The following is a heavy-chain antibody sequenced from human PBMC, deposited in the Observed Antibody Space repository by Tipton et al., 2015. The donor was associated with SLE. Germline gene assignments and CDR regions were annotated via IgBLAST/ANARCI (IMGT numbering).Heavy chain of an antibody. CDR2: INADNGNT. J-gene: IGHJ4*02. CDR3: ARGPRSTYSGFDY. D-gene: IGHD1-26*01. CDR1: EYTFTSYL. V-gene: IGHV1-3*01. Sequence: QVQLVQSGAEVKKPGASVKISCKASEYTFTSYLMHWVRQVPGQGLEWMGWINADNGNTNSSEKFHGRVTITRDTSANTAYMELSSLRFEDTAIYYCARGPRSTYSGFDYWGQGTLVTVSS.